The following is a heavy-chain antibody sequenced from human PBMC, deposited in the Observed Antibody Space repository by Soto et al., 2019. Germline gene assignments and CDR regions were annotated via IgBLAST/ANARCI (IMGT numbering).Heavy chain of an antibody. V-gene: IGHV3-23*01. J-gene: IGHJ4*02. D-gene: IGHD3-22*01. CDR1: GFTFSSYA. Sequence: EVQLLESGGGLVQPGGSLRLSCAASGFTFSSYAMSWVRQAPGKGPEWVSAISGSGGSTYYADSVKGRFTISRDNSKNTLYLQMNSLRAEDTAVYYCAKDRVVTMIVVVISDFDYWGQGTLVTVSS. CDR2: ISGSGGST. CDR3: AKDRVVTMIVVVISDFDY.